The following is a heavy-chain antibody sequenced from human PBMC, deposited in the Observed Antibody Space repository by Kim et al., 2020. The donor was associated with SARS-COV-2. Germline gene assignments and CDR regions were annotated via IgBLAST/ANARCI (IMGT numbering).Heavy chain of an antibody. CDR2: ISAYNGNT. D-gene: IGHD3-22*01. V-gene: IGHV1-18*01. CDR3: ARTGKGSSGYYYGHYYYYYMDV. CDR1: GYTFTSYG. J-gene: IGHJ6*03. Sequence: ASVKVSCKASGYTFTSYGISWVRQAPGQGLEWMGWISAYNGNTNYAQKLQGRVTMTTDTSTSTAYMELRSLRSDDTAVYYCARTGKGSSGYYYGHYYYYYMDVWGKGTTVTVSS.